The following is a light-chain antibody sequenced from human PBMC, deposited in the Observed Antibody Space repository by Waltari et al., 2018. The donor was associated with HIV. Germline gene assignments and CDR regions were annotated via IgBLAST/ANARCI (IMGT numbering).Light chain of an antibody. J-gene: IGLJ3*02. V-gene: IGLV1-40*01. CDR2: GNS. CDR3: QSYDSSLSGWV. Sequence: QSVLTQPPSVSGAPGQRATISCTGSSSNIGAGYDVHWYQQLPGTAPKPLIYGNSNRPSGVPDRFSGSKSGTSASLAITGLQAEDEADYYCQSYDSSLSGWVFGGGTKLTVL. CDR1: SSNIGAGYD.